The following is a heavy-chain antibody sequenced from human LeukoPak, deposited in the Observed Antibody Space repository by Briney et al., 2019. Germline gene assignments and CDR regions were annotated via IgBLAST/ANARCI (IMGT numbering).Heavy chain of an antibody. V-gene: IGHV3-53*01. CDR2: IYSGGST. J-gene: IGHJ4*02. D-gene: IGHD1-26*01. CDR1: GFKVSSSF. CDR3: ASGPRRVGATTAY. Sequence: PGGSLRLSCAASGFKVSSSFMSWVRQAPGRGLEWVSVIYSGGSTFYTDSVKGRFTISRDNSRNTLYLQMNSLRVEDTAMYYCASGPRRVGATTAYWGQGTLVTVSS.